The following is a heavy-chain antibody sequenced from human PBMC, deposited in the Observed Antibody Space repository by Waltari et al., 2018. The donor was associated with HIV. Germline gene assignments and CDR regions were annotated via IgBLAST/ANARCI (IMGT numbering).Heavy chain of an antibody. D-gene: IGHD2-8*01. Sequence: QVQLVQSGAEVKKPGSSVKVSCKASGGTFTNYATSWVRQTPGQGLEWMGGIIPISATAKYSQKFQGRVTFTADESTNTAYMELSSLRSEDTAVYYCARNSPLHCTHGTGSPYYYMDVWGKGTTVTVSS. CDR3: ARNSPLHCTHGTGSPYYYMDV. J-gene: IGHJ6*03. CDR1: GGTFTNYA. V-gene: IGHV1-69*01. CDR2: IIPISATA.